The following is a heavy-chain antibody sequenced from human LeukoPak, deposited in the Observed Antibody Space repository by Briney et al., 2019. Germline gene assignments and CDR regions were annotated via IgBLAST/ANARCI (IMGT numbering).Heavy chain of an antibody. D-gene: IGHD6-13*01. Sequence: SETLSLTCTVSGGSISSSSYYWGWIRQPPGKGLEWIGSIYYSGSTYYNPSLKSRVTISVDTSKNQFSLKLSSVTAADTVVYAHATLRQQPDSYHYMECWGKGTPGTDSS. CDR2: IYYSGST. CDR1: GGSISSSSYY. J-gene: IGHJ6*03. CDR3: ATLRQQPDSYHYMEC. V-gene: IGHV4-39*01.